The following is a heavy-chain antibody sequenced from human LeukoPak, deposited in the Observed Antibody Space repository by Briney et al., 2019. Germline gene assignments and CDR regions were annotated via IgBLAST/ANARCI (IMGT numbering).Heavy chain of an antibody. J-gene: IGHJ5*02. CDR3: AKDYSSSWHRSNWFDP. CDR2: ISYDGSNK. D-gene: IGHD6-13*01. CDR1: GFTFSSYG. V-gene: IGHV3-30*18. Sequence: GGSLRLSCAASGFTFSSYGMHWVRQAPGKGLEWVAVISYDGSNKYYADSVKGRFTISRDNSKNTLYLQMNSLRAEDTAVYYCAKDYSSSWHRSNWFDPWGQGTLVTVSS.